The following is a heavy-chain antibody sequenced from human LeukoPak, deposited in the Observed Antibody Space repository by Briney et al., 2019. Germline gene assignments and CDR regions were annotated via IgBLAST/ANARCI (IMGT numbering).Heavy chain of an antibody. J-gene: IGHJ3*02. D-gene: IGHD6-13*01. CDR3: ARGGYRQQLVLGAFDI. CDR1: GYTFTGYY. Sequence: ASVKVSCKASGYTFTGYYTHWVRQAPGQGLEWMGWINPNSGGTNYAQNFQSRVTMTRDTSISTAYMEVSRLRSDDTAVYYCARGGYRQQLVLGAFDIWGQGTMVTVSS. CDR2: INPNSGGT. V-gene: IGHV1-2*02.